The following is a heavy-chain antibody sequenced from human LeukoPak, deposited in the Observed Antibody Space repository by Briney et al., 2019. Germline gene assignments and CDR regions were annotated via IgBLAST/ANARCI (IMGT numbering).Heavy chain of an antibody. Sequence: SQTLSLTRAISGDSVSSNSAAWNWIRQSPSRGLEWLGRTYYRSKWYNDYAVSVKSRITINPDTSKNQFSPQLNSVTPEDTAVYYCARDRLAVAAPRSWFDPWGQGTLVTVSS. CDR1: GDSVSSNSAA. V-gene: IGHV6-1*01. D-gene: IGHD6-19*01. CDR3: ARDRLAVAAPRSWFDP. CDR2: TYYRSKWYN. J-gene: IGHJ5*02.